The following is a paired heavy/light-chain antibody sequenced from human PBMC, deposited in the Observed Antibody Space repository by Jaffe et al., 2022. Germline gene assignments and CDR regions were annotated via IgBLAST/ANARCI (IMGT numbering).Light chain of an antibody. V-gene: IGLV2-8*01. CDR1: SSDVGGYNY. J-gene: IGLJ1*01. CDR2: EVS. Sequence: QSALTQPPSASGSPGQSVTISCTGTSSDVGGYNYVSWYQQHPGKAPKLMIYEVSKRPSGVPDRFSGSKSGNTASLTVSGLQAEDEADYYCSSYAGSNNNYVFGTGTKVTVL. CDR3: SSYAGSNNNYV.
Heavy chain of an antibody. D-gene: IGHD3-3*01. V-gene: IGHV4-39*01. CDR3: ALSRSGYYTGILYYFDY. CDR1: GGSISSSSYY. CDR2: IYYSGST. Sequence: QLQLQESGPGLVKPSETLSLTCTVSGGSISSSSYYWGWIRQPPGKGLEWIGSIYYSGSTYYNPSLKSRVTISVDTSKNQFSLKLSSVTAADTAVYYCALSRSGYYTGILYYFDYWGQGTLVTVSS. J-gene: IGHJ4*02.